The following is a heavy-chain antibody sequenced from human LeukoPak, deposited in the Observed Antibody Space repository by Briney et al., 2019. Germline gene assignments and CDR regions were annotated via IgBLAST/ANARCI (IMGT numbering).Heavy chain of an antibody. CDR2: ISSSSSTI. D-gene: IGHD2-15*01. Sequence: SGTSLRLSCAVSGFTFSNYDMHWVRQAPGKGLEWVSYISSSSSTIYYADSVKGRSTISRDNAKNSLYLQMNSLRDEDTAVYYCARGPGCSGGSCYSSGWFDPWGQGTLVTVSS. V-gene: IGHV3-48*02. J-gene: IGHJ5*02. CDR1: GFTFSNYD. CDR3: ARGPGCSGGSCYSSGWFDP.